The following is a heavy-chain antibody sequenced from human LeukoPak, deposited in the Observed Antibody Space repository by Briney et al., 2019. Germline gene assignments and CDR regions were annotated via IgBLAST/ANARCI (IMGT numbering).Heavy chain of an antibody. D-gene: IGHD5-24*01. CDR2: IYHSGST. V-gene: IGHV4-59*12. CDR3: ARDPGRRDGYNPPDY. CDR1: GGSISSYY. J-gene: IGHJ4*02. Sequence: PSETLSLTCTVSGGSISSYYWSWIRQPPGKGLEWIGSIYHSGSTYYNPSLKSRVTISVDTSKNQFSLKLSSVTAADTAVYCCARDPGRRDGYNPPDYWGQGTLVTVSS.